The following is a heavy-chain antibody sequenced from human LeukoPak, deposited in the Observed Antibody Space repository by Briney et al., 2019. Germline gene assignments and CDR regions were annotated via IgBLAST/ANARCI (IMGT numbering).Heavy chain of an antibody. CDR3: ARAPGIIMITFGGVIGAFDI. J-gene: IGHJ3*02. D-gene: IGHD3-16*01. V-gene: IGHV4-59*07. Sequence: PSDTLSLTCTVSGGSISSYYWSWIRQPPGKGLEGIGYIYYSGSTNYNPSLKSRVTISVDTSKNQFSLKLSSVTAADTAVYYCARAPGIIMITFGGVIGAFDIWGQGTMVTVSS. CDR1: GGSISSYY. CDR2: IYYSGST.